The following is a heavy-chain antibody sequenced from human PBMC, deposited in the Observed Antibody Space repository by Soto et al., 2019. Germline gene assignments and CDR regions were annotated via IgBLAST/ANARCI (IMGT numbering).Heavy chain of an antibody. J-gene: IGHJ4*02. V-gene: IGHV1-2*02. CDR2: ISPYSGDT. CDR1: ENTFIGYD. D-gene: IGHD2-15*01. Sequence: GASVKVSCKASENTFIGYDLSWVRQAPGQGLEWMGWISPYSGDTDSAQKFQGRVTLTRDTSTRTVYMELSRLTSDDTAVYYCAWVEATPTILHWGQGAPVTVSS. CDR3: AWVEATPTILH.